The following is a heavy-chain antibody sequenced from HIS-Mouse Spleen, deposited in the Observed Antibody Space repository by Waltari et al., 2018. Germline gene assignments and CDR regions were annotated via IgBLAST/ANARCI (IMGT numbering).Heavy chain of an antibody. CDR1: GGSIRSSSYS. CDR3: AREIPYSSSWYDWYFDL. CDR2: IYYSGGT. D-gene: IGHD6-13*01. J-gene: IGHJ2*01. V-gene: IGHV4-39*07. Sequence: QLQLQESVSGLVKPSETLSLTCTVSGGSIRSSSYSCAWIRQPPGKGLEWIGSIYYSGGTYYNPTRKSRVTISVDTAKNQFSLKLSSVTAADTAVYYCAREIPYSSSWYDWYFDLWGRGTLVTVSS.